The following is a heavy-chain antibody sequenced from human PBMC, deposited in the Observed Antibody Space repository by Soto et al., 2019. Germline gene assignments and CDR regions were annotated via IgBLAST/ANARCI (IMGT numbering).Heavy chain of an antibody. Sequence: ASVKVSCKASGYTFTSYGISWVRQAPGQGLEWMGWISAYNGNTNYAQKLQGRVTMTTDTSTSTAYMELSSLRSEDTAVYYCARDRLVAAAGYYYYGMDVWGQGTTVTVSS. CDR1: GYTFTSYG. CDR3: ARDRLVAAAGYYYYGMDV. D-gene: IGHD6-13*01. CDR2: ISAYNGNT. V-gene: IGHV1-18*04. J-gene: IGHJ6*02.